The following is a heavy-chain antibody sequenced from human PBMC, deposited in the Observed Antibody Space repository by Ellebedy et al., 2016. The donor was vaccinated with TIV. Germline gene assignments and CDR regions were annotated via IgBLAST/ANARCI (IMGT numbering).Heavy chain of an antibody. CDR2: ISSSSSYI. J-gene: IGHJ4*02. Sequence: GESLKISXAASGFTFSSYSMNWVRQAPGKGLEWVSSISSSSSYIYYADSVKGRFTISRDNAKNSLYLQMNSLRAEDTAVYYCARSITVTTVYFDYWGQGTLVTVSS. V-gene: IGHV3-21*01. D-gene: IGHD4-17*01. CDR3: ARSITVTTVYFDY. CDR1: GFTFSSYS.